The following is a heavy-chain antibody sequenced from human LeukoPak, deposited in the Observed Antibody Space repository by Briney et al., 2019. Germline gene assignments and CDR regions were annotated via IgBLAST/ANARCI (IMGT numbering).Heavy chain of an antibody. CDR2: ISSSGSTI. CDR3: ARDWGYGMDV. D-gene: IGHD3-16*01. CDR1: GFNFSSYE. Sequence: QPGGSLRLSCAASGFNFSSYEMNWVRQAPGKGLEWVSYISSSGSTIYYADSVKGRFTISRDNAKNSLYLQMNSLRAEDTAVYYCARDWGYGMDVWGKGTTVTVSS. V-gene: IGHV3-48*03. J-gene: IGHJ6*04.